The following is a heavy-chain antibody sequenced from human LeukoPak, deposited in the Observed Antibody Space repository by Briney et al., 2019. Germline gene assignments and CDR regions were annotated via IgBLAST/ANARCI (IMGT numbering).Heavy chain of an antibody. CDR3: TRDAGLYNWLDP. Sequence: GSLKLSRAASGFTFSDCDIHWVRQASGIGLVWVGRIRNKVNNYATEYAASVKGRFTLSRDESKSTAYLQLNSLETEDTTVYYCTRDAGLYNWLDPWGQGTLVTVSS. D-gene: IGHD3-10*01. J-gene: IGHJ5*02. CDR1: GFTFSDCD. CDR2: IRNKVNNYAT. V-gene: IGHV3-73*01.